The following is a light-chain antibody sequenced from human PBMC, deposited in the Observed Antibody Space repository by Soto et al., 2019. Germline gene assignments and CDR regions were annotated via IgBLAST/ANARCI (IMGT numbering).Light chain of an antibody. CDR2: LNSDGSH. CDR3: QTWGSGIRVV. Sequence: QLVLTQSPSASASLGASVKLTCTLSSGHSSYAIAWHQQQPEKGPRYLMKLNSDGSHSKGDGIPDRFSGSSSGAERYLTISSLQSEDEADYYCQTWGSGIRVVLGGGTKLTVL. V-gene: IGLV4-69*01. CDR1: SGHSSYA. J-gene: IGLJ2*01.